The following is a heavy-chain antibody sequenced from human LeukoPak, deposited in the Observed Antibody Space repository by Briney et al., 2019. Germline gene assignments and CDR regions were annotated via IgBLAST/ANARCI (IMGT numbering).Heavy chain of an antibody. CDR3: ARRYCSGDICYDAFDI. J-gene: IGHJ3*02. D-gene: IGHD2-15*01. CDR1: GGSISSYY. CDR2: IFYSGST. V-gene: IGHV4-59*08. Sequence: PSETLSLTCTVSGGSISSYYWSWIRQPPGKGLEWIGYIFYSGSTSYNPSLKSRVTISVDTSKSQFSLKLSSVTAADTAVYYCARRYCSGDICYDAFDIWGQGTMVTVSS.